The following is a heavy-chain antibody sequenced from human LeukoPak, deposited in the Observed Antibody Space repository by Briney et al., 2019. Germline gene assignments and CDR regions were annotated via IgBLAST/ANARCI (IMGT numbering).Heavy chain of an antibody. V-gene: IGHV3-23*01. CDR1: AFTFSSYG. J-gene: IGHJ3*02. Sequence: PGGSLRLSCAASAFTFSSYGMHWVRQAPGKGLEWVSTISGSGGTTYSADSMKGRVTISRYNSKNILYLQVNSLRAGDTAVYYGAKYYYYDSSGYYYGDAFDIWGQGTMVTVSS. CDR3: AKYYYYDSSGYYYGDAFDI. D-gene: IGHD3-22*01. CDR2: ISGSGGTT.